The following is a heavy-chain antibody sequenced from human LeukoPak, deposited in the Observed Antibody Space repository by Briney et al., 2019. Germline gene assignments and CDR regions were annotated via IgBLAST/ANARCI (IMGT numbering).Heavy chain of an antibody. D-gene: IGHD3-3*01. Sequence: GGSLRLSCAASGFTFSSYAMSWVRQAPGKELEWVSAISGSGGSTYYADSVKGRFTISRDNSKNTLYLQMNSLRAEDTAVYYCAKDFGYDFWSGYYGSYGMDVWGQGTTVTVSS. CDR1: GFTFSSYA. CDR2: ISGSGGST. CDR3: AKDFGYDFWSGYYGSYGMDV. V-gene: IGHV3-23*01. J-gene: IGHJ6*02.